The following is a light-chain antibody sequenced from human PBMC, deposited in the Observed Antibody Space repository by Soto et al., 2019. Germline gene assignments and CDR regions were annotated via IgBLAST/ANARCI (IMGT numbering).Light chain of an antibody. CDR2: DAS. V-gene: IGKV3-11*01. CDR3: QQRSNWPPD. J-gene: IGKJ5*01. CDR1: QSVSSY. Sequence: IVLTQSPATLSLSPRERATLSCRASQSVSSYLAWYQQKPGQAPRLLIYDASNRATGIPARFSGSGSGTDFTLTISSLEPEDFAVYYCQQRSNWPPDFGQGTRLEIK.